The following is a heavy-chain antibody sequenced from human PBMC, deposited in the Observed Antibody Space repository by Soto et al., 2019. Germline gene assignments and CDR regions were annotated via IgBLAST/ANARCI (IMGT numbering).Heavy chain of an antibody. Sequence: SQTLSLTCAITGDSVSSNSPGWSWVRQSPSRGLEWLGRTYYRSKWYYEYAVPVRGRITINPGTSKNQYTLQLNAVTPEDTAVYFCARGEQYSGRIFDYWGQGTLVTVSS. D-gene: IGHD1-26*01. CDR2: TYYRSKWYY. J-gene: IGHJ4*01. CDR1: GDSVSSNSPG. CDR3: ARGEQYSGRIFDY. V-gene: IGHV6-1*01.